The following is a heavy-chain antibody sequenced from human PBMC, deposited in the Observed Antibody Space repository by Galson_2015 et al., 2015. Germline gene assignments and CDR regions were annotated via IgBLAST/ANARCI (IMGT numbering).Heavy chain of an antibody. J-gene: IGHJ4*02. D-gene: IGHD2-15*01. CDR3: ARVGVHYCSGGSCYPFDY. Sequence: SLRLSCAASGFTFSSYTMNWVRQAPGKGLEWVSSISSSSSYIYYADSVKGRFTISRDNAKNSLYPQMNSLRVEDTAVYYCARVGVHYCSGGSCYPFDYWGQGTLVTVSS. CDR1: GFTFSSYT. CDR2: ISSSSSYI. V-gene: IGHV3-21*01.